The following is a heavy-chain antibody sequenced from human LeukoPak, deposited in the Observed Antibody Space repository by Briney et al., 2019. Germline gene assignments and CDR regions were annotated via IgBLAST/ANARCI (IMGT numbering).Heavy chain of an antibody. D-gene: IGHD3-10*01. CDR1: GGSFSGYY. CDR3: AREVYYYGSRNDY. CDR2: INHSGST. J-gene: IGHJ4*02. V-gene: IGHV4-34*01. Sequence: SETLSLTCAVYGGSFSGYYWSWIRQPPGKGLEWIGEINHSGSTNYNPSLKSRVTISVDTSKNQFSLKLSSVTAADTAVYYCAREVYYYGSRNDYGGQGTRVTVSS.